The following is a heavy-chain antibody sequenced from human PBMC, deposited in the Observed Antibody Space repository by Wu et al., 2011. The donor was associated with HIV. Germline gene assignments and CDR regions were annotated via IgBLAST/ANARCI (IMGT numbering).Heavy chain of an antibody. D-gene: IGHD1-26*01. Sequence: VQLVQSGAEVKKPGESLRISCKGSGYSFTNYWIGWVRQMPGKGLEWMGIFHPGGSDVKYSPSFQGQVTFSGDRSISTAYLQWNSLRASDSAMYYCARRRGGSPSEAFDIWGQGTMVTVSS. CDR2: FHPGGSDV. CDR1: GYSFTNYW. CDR3: ARRRGGSPSEAFDI. J-gene: IGHJ3*02. V-gene: IGHV5-51*03.